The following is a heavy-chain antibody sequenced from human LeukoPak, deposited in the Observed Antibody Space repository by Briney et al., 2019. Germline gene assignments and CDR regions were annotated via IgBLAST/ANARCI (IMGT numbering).Heavy chain of an antibody. J-gene: IGHJ4*02. CDR2: ISDIGSI. CDR1: GGSISSYY. CDR3: ARTYYDYVWGSYSVVFDY. V-gene: IGHV4-59*08. D-gene: IGHD3-16*01. Sequence: SETLSLTCTVSGGSISSYYWSWIRQPPGKGLEWIAYISDIGSINYNPSLKSRVTISLDTSKNQFSLKLSSVTAADTAVYYCARTYYDYVWGSYSVVFDYWGQGTLVTVSS.